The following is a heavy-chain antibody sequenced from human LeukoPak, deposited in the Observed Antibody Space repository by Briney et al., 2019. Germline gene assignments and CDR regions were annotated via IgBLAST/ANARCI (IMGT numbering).Heavy chain of an antibody. CDR3: ARDVFAAYSTHHKFDP. V-gene: IGHV1-2*02. D-gene: IGHD6-13*01. CDR1: GYTFTSYY. J-gene: IGHJ5*02. CDR2: INPTSGGT. Sequence: ASVKVSCKASGYTFTSYYMHWVRQAPGQGLEWMGWINPTSGGTNYAQKFQDRVTMTRDTSMTTVYMELRRLTSDDTAVYYCARDVFAAYSTHHKFDPWGQGTLVIVSS.